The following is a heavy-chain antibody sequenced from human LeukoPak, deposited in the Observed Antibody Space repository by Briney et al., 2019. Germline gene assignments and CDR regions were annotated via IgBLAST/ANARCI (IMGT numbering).Heavy chain of an antibody. Sequence: PGGSLRLSCATSGFTVSGNYMTWVRQAPGKGLEWVSAISGSGGSTYYADSVKGRFTISRDNSKNTLYLQMNSLRAEDTAVYYCAKGGYYGSGSYITRWFDPWGQGTLVTVSS. CDR2: ISGSGGST. CDR3: AKGGYYGSGSYITRWFDP. V-gene: IGHV3-23*01. J-gene: IGHJ5*02. D-gene: IGHD3-10*01. CDR1: GFTVSGNY.